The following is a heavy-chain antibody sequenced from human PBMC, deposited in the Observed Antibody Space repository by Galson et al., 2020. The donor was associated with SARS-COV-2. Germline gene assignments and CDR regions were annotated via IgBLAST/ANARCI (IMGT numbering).Heavy chain of an antibody. CDR3: ARLTYYYGSGSYYSGGMDV. CDR2: IYPGHSDT. J-gene: IGHJ6*02. CDR1: GYSFNSYW. V-gene: IGHV5-51*01. D-gene: IGHD3-10*01. Sequence: GESLKISCKGSGYSFNSYWIGWVRQMPGKGLEWMGIIYPGHSDTSYSPSFQGQVTISADKSISTAYLQWSSLKASDTAMYYCARLTYYYGSGSYYSGGMDVWGQGTTVTVSS.